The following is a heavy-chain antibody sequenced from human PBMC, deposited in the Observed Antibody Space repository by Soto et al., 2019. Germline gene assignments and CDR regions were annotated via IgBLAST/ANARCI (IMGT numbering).Heavy chain of an antibody. J-gene: IGHJ4*02. D-gene: IGHD2-2*01. Sequence: GGSLRLSCAASGFTFSSYAMSWVRQAPGKGLEWVSAISGSGGSTYYADSVKGRFTISRDNSKNTLYLQMNSLRAEDTAVYYCAKDLDIVVVPAPDYWGQGTLVTVSS. CDR3: AKDLDIVVVPAPDY. CDR2: ISGSGGST. V-gene: IGHV3-23*01. CDR1: GFTFSSYA.